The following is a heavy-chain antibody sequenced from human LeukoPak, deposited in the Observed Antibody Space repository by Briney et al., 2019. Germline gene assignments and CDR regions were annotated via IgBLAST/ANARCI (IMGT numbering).Heavy chain of an antibody. CDR1: GFTFSSYA. V-gene: IGHV3-23*01. Sequence: GGSLRLSCAASGFTFSSYAMSWVRQAPGKGLEWVSGISGSGGSTYYADSVKGRFTISRDNSKNTLYLQMNSLRDEDTALYYCAKAGIGVVGYFDYWGQGTLVTVSS. D-gene: IGHD6-19*01. CDR3: AKAGIGVVGYFDY. CDR2: ISGSGGST. J-gene: IGHJ4*02.